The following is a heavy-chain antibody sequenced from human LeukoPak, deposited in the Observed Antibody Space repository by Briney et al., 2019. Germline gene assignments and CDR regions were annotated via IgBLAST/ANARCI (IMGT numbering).Heavy chain of an antibody. J-gene: IGHJ4*02. CDR1: GFTFSSYN. Sequence: GGSLRLSCAASGFTFSSYNMNWVRQAPGKGLEWISSISSSSSYIYYADSVKGRFTISRDNAKNSLYLQMNSLRAEDTAVYYCAKDGSSGWSLDYWGQGTLVTVSS. D-gene: IGHD6-19*01. CDR2: ISSSSSYI. V-gene: IGHV3-21*01. CDR3: AKDGSSGWSLDY.